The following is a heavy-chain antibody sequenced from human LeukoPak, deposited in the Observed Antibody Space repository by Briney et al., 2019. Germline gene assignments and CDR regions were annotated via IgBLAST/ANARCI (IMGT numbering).Heavy chain of an antibody. CDR3: AKPGEPSNYFFDY. V-gene: IGHV3-23*01. J-gene: IGHJ4*02. CDR1: GFTFGTYD. D-gene: IGHD2-21*01. Sequence: GGSLRLSCTASGFTFGTYDMSWVRQAPGKGLEWVSTVRVNGRSTYYADSVKGRFTISRDDSKNTLYLQMNSLRAEDTALYYCAKPGEPSNYFFDYWGQGALVTVSS. CDR2: VRVNGRST.